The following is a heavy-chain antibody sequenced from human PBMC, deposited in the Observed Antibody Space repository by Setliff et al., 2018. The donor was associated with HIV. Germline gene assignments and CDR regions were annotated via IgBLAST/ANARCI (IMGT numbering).Heavy chain of an antibody. J-gene: IGHJ4*02. CDR3: ARDPSNTSGWLPYYDY. CDR2: ISPNFGHT. V-gene: IGHV1-18*01. CDR1: GYTFTTYG. D-gene: IGHD6-19*01. Sequence: ASVKVSCKASGYTFTTYGISWVRQAPGHGLEWMGWISPNFGHTNYAQNFLGRVTMTIDTSTSRAYMELRSLRSDDTAVYYCARDPSNTSGWLPYYDYWGQGTLVTVSS.